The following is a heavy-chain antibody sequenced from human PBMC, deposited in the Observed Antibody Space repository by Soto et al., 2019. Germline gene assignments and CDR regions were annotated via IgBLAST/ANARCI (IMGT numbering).Heavy chain of an antibody. CDR3: AREKSRGYYYDY. CDR2: MNPNSGNT. Sequence: QVQLVQSGAEVKKPGASVKVSCKASGYTFTSYDINWVRQATGQGLEWMGWMNPNSGNTAYAQKFQGRVTMTRNTSISTADMELSSLRSEDTAVYYCAREKSRGYYYDYWGQGTLVTVSS. CDR1: GYTFTSYD. J-gene: IGHJ4*02. V-gene: IGHV1-8*01. D-gene: IGHD3-22*01.